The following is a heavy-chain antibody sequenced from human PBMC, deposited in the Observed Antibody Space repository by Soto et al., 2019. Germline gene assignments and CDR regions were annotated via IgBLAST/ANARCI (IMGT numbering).Heavy chain of an antibody. CDR3: ARVFSYDSSGSDY. Sequence: SETLSLTCAVYGGSFSGYYWSWIRQPPGKGLEWIGEINHSGSTNYNPSLKSRVTISVDTSKNQFSLKLSSVTAADTAVYYCARVFSYDSSGSDYWGQGTLVTVSS. D-gene: IGHD3-22*01. CDR2: INHSGST. V-gene: IGHV4-34*01. CDR1: GGSFSGYY. J-gene: IGHJ4*02.